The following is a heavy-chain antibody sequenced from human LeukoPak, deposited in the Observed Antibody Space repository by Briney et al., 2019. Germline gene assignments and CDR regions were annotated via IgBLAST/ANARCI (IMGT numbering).Heavy chain of an antibody. CDR3: ARGPKFFWVGFLYY. D-gene: IGHD3-3*01. V-gene: IGHV3-20*04. Sequence: GGSLRLSCAASGFTFDDYGMSWVRQAPGKGLEWVSGINWNGGSTGYADSVKGRFTISRDNAKNSLYLQMNSLRAEDTAVYYCARGPKFFWVGFLYYWGQGTLVTVSS. CDR2: INWNGGST. CDR1: GFTFDDYG. J-gene: IGHJ4*02.